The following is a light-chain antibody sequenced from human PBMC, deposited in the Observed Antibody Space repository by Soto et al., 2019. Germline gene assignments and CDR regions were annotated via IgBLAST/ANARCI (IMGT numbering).Light chain of an antibody. V-gene: IGKV3-15*01. J-gene: IGKJ1*01. CDR1: QSVNSDY. Sequence: EMVLTQSQAILSVSPGESATLSSLASQSVNSDYLAWYQQHPGQPPRLLIYGASTRATGIPARFSGSGSGTEFTLTISSLQSEDFATYYCQHYNSYSEAFGQGTKVDI. CDR2: GAS. CDR3: QHYNSYSEA.